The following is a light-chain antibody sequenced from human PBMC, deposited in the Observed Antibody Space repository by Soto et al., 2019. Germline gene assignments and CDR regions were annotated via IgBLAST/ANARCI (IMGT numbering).Light chain of an antibody. Sequence: EIMLTQSPGTLSLSPGEGATLSCRASENVYINSLAWYQQKPGQPPRLLIYGAATRASAVPDRFSGSGSGADFTLTITGLEPEDFAVYYCQQYGTSPLTFGPGTRVD. J-gene: IGKJ3*01. CDR1: ENVYINS. CDR3: QQYGTSPLT. CDR2: GAA. V-gene: IGKV3-20*01.